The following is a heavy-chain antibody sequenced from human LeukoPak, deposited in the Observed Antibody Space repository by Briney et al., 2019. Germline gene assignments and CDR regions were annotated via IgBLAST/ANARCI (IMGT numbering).Heavy chain of an antibody. CDR1: GFTFSYVD. V-gene: IGHV3-48*02. J-gene: IGHJ4*02. CDR3: ARGGSSSWGIYYFDY. D-gene: IGHD6-13*01. Sequence: GGSLRLSCAASGFTFSYVDMNWVRQAPGKGLEWVTYISTSGKTIYYVDSVKGRFTISRDNAENSLYLQMNSLRDEDTAVYYCARGGSSSWGIYYFDYWGQGALVTVSS. CDR2: ISTSGKTI.